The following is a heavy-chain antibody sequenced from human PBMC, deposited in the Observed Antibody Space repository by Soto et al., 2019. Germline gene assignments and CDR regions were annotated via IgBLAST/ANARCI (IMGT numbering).Heavy chain of an antibody. CDR1: GRTFSSYT. CDR3: ARDGTLYDSRAYYYLY. CDR2: ITPMFGTP. V-gene: IGHV1-69*13. D-gene: IGHD3-22*01. J-gene: IGHJ4*02. Sequence: SVKVSCKASGRTFSSYTITWVRQAPGQGLEWMGGITPMFGTPNYAQKFRGRVTITADESSSTAYMELSSLRSEDTAIYFCARDGTLYDSRAYYYLYWGQGTLVTVSS.